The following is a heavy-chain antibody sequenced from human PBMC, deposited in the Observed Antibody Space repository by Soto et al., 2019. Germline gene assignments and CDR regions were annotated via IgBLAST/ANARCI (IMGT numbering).Heavy chain of an antibody. CDR1: SDSINNTNW. V-gene: IGHV4-4*02. D-gene: IGHD4-4*01. Sequence: SETLSLTCAASSDSINNTNWWSWVRQPPGKGLEWIGEIYHSGSTDYNPSLRSRVTISVDKSKNQFSLKLSSVTAADTAVYYCARALYSNYDSSNWFDPWGQGTLVTVSS. CDR2: IYHSGST. J-gene: IGHJ5*02. CDR3: ARALYSNYDSSNWFDP.